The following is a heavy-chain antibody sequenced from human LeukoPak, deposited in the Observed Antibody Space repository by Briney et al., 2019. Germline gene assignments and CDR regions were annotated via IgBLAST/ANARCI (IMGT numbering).Heavy chain of an antibody. V-gene: IGHV7-4-1*02. CDR1: GYTFTSYA. D-gene: IGHD6-13*01. J-gene: IGHJ6*03. CDR2: INTNTGNP. Sequence: EASVKVSCKASGYTFTSYAMNWVRQAPGQGLEWMGWINTNTGNPTYAQGFTGRFVFSLDTSVSTAYLQISSLKAEDTAVYYCARDQSSSWSYYYYMDVWGKGTTVTVSS. CDR3: ARDQSSSWSYYYYMDV.